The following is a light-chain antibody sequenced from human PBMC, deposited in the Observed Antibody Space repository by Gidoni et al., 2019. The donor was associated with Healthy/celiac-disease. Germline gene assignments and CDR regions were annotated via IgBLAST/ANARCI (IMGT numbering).Light chain of an antibody. V-gene: IGKV3-15*01. CDR2: AAS. CDR1: QSISSN. CDR3: QQYNSCPLT. J-gene: IGKJ4*01. Sequence: EIVMTQSPATLSASPGERATISCRASQSISSNLDWYQQKPGQAPRLLIYAASTRDTGIPARFSGSGSGTEFTLTISSLQSEDFAVYYCQQYNSCPLTFGGGTKVEIK.